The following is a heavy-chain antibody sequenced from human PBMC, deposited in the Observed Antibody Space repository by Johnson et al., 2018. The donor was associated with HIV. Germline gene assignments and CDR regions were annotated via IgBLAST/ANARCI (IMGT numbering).Heavy chain of an antibody. CDR2: IRYDGSNK. V-gene: IGHV3-30*02. D-gene: IGHD3-3*01. CDR3: ANDFWSGSGI. Sequence: QVQLVESGGGVVQPGGSLRLSCAASGFTFSNYGMHWVRQAPGKGLEWVAFIRYDGSNKYYADSVKGRFTISRDNSKNTLYLQMNSLRAEDTAVYYCANDFWSGSGIWGQGTMVTVSS. CDR1: GFTFSNYG. J-gene: IGHJ3*02.